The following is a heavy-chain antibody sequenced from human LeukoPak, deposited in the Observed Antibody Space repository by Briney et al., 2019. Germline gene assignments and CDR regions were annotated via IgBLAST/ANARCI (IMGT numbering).Heavy chain of an antibody. CDR2: IYFSGST. CDR1: GGSISSYY. Sequence: SENLSRTSTGSGGSISSYYWSWIPQPPGNELEWIGYIYFSGSTNYNPSLENRVTIEVDTSETQFSLKLSSVTAADTAVYYCARGDGYKPEGFYYWGQGNLVTVSS. J-gene: IGHJ4*02. V-gene: IGHV4-59*08. CDR3: ARGDGYKPEGFYY. D-gene: IGHD5-24*01.